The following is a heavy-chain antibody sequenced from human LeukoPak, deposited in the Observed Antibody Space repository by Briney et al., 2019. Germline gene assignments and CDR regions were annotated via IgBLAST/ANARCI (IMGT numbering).Heavy chain of an antibody. V-gene: IGHV4-4*02. J-gene: IGHJ3*02. CDR3: ARLAYCSGGSCYSGAFDI. CDR2: IYHSGST. D-gene: IGHD2-15*01. Sequence: PSETLSLTCAVSGGSISSSNWWSWVRQPPGRGLEWIGEIYHSGSTNYNPSLKSRVTISVDKSKNQFSLKLSSVTAADTAVYYCARLAYCSGGSCYSGAFDIWGQGTMVTVSS. CDR1: GGSISSSNW.